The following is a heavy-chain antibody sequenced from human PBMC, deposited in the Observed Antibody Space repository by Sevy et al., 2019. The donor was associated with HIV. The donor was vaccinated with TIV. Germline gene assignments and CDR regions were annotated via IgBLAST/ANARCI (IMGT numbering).Heavy chain of an antibody. CDR2: IRNKANSDTT. CDR3: ARVPTYGSVTYFLDY. Sequence: GESLKISCAASGFTFSDYYMDWVRQAPGKGLEWVGRIRNKANSDTTEYAASVKGRFTISRDDSKNSLYLQMNSLKTEDTAVYYCARVPTYGSVTYFLDYWGQGSLVTVSS. V-gene: IGHV3-72*01. CDR1: GFTFSDYY. J-gene: IGHJ4*02. D-gene: IGHD3-10*01.